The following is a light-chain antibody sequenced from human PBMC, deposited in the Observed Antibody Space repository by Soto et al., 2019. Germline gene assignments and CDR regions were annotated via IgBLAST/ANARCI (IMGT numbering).Light chain of an antibody. Sequence: EIVLTQSPGTLSLSPGERATLSCRASQSVSSSYLAWYQQKPGQAPRQLIYGASSRATSIPDRFSGSGSGTDFTLTITRVEPEDFAVYYCQHYRTSFGGGTRVEIK. CDR2: GAS. CDR3: QHYRTS. CDR1: QSVSSSY. V-gene: IGKV3-20*01. J-gene: IGKJ4*01.